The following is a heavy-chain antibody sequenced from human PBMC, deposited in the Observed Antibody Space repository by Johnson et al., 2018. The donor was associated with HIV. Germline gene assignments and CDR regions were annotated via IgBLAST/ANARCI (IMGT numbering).Heavy chain of an antibody. J-gene: IGHJ3*02. CDR1: GFTFSSYA. D-gene: IGHD4-17*01. Sequence: VQLVESGGGVVQPGRSLRLSCAASGFTFSSYAMHWVRQAPGKGLEWVANIKQDGSEKYYVDSVKGRFTISRDNSKNSLYLQMNSLRAEDTAVYYCAKGRSRRIKLRTWDFDNWGQVKMVIVSA. V-gene: IGHV3-7*01. CDR3: AKGRSRRIKLRTWDFDN. CDR2: IKQDGSEK.